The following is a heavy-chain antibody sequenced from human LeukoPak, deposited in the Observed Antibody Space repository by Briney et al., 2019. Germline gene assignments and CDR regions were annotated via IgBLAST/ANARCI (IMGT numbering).Heavy chain of an antibody. CDR2: ISGSGGST. Sequence: GGSLRLSCAASGFTFSSYAMSWVRQAPGKGLEWVSAISGSGGSTYYADSVKGRFTISRDNSKNTLYLQMNSLRAEDTAVYYCARVDVDTAMSLLDYWGQGTLVTVSS. J-gene: IGHJ4*02. D-gene: IGHD5-18*01. CDR3: ARVDVDTAMSLLDY. CDR1: GFTFSSYA. V-gene: IGHV3-23*01.